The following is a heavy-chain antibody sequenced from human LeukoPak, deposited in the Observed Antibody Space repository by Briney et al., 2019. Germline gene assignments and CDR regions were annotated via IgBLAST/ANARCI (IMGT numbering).Heavy chain of an antibody. CDR2: ISSSSSYI. CDR1: GFTFSSYS. V-gene: IGHV3-21*01. Sequence: PGGSLRLSCAASGFTFSSYSMNWVRQAPGKGLEWVSSISSSSSYIYYADSVKGRFTIPRDNAKNSLYLQMNSLRAEDTAVYYCARDTYCSGGSCYYDYWGQGTLVSVSS. D-gene: IGHD2-15*01. J-gene: IGHJ4*02. CDR3: ARDTYCSGGSCYYDY.